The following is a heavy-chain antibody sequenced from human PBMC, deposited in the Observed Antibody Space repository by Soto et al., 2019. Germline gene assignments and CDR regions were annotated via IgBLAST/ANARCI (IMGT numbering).Heavy chain of an antibody. CDR2: IYYSGST. CDR3: ARIGSVLSYYFDY. D-gene: IGHD1-1*01. CDR1: GGSIRSGGYY. J-gene: IGHJ4*02. Sequence: QVQLQESGPGLVKPSQTLSLTCTVSGGSIRSGGYYWSWIRQHPGKGLEWIGYIYYSGSTYYNPSLTSRVTIAVDTSKNQFSLKLNSVTAADTAVYHCARIGSVLSYYFDYWGQGSLVIVSS. V-gene: IGHV4-31*03.